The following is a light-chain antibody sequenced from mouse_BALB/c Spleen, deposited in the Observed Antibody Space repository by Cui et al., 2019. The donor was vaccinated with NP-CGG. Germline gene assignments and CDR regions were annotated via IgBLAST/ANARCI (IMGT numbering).Light chain of an antibody. Sequence: AVVTQASAPTTSPGETVTLTCRSSTGAVTTSNYANWVQEKPDHVFTGLIGGTNNRVPGVPARFSGSLIGDKAALTITGAQTEDEAIYFCALWYSNHWVFGGGTKLTVL. CDR2: GTN. V-gene: IGLV1*01. J-gene: IGLJ1*01. CDR3: ALWYSNHWV. CDR1: TGAVTTSNY.